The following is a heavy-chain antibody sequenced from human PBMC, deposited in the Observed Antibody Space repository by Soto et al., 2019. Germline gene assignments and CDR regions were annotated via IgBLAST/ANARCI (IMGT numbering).Heavy chain of an antibody. V-gene: IGHV3-74*01. Sequence: EVQLVESGGGLVQPGGSLRLSCAASGFTFSNYWMHWVRQAPGKGLEWVSRITGDGISTDYADSVKGRFTISRDNAKDTLHLQMNSLRDEDTAVYYCTTLLRYSFAFHILGQGTMVTVSS. CDR2: ITGDGIST. J-gene: IGHJ3*02. D-gene: IGHD3-9*01. CDR3: TTLLRYSFAFHI. CDR1: GFTFSNYW.